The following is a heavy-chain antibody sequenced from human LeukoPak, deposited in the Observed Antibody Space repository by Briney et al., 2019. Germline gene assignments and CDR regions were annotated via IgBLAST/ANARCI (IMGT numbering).Heavy chain of an antibody. CDR1: GGSISRGGYY. Sequence: SQTLSLTCTVSGGSISRGGYYWSWIRQPPGKGLEWIGYIYHSGSTYYNPSLKSRVTISVDRSKNQFSLKLSSVTAADTAVYYCARTMISAPLVWFDPWGQGTLVTVSS. CDR2: IYHSGST. J-gene: IGHJ5*02. V-gene: IGHV4-30-2*02. CDR3: ARTMISAPLVWFDP. D-gene: IGHD3-22*01.